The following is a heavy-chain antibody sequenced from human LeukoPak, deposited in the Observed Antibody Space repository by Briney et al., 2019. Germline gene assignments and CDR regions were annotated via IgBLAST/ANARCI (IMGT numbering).Heavy chain of an antibody. CDR3: AHMPLGYSSSWYEAFHWFDP. V-gene: IGHV2-5*01. CDR1: GFSLSTSGVG. Sequence: SGPTLVKPTQTLTLTCTFSGFSLSTSGVGVGWIRQPPGEALEWLALIYRNDDMRYSPSLKSRLTITKDTSKSQVVLTMTNMDPVDTATYYCAHMPLGYSSSWYEAFHWFDPWGQGTLVTVSS. D-gene: IGHD6-13*01. CDR2: IYRNDDM. J-gene: IGHJ5*02.